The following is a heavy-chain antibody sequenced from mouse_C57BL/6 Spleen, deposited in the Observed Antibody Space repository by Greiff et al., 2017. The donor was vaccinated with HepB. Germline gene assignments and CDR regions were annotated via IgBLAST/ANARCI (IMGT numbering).Heavy chain of an antibody. D-gene: IGHD2-4*01. CDR2: IWSGGST. CDR1: GFSLTSYG. J-gene: IGHJ4*01. V-gene: IGHV2-2*01. CDR3: ARKGITTTGYYAMDY. Sequence: VKLVESGPGLVQPSQSLSITCTVSGFSLTSYGVHWVRQSPGKGLEWLGVIWSGGSTDYNAAFISRLSISKDNSKSQVFFKMNSLQADDTAIYYCARKGITTTGYYAMDYWGQGTSVTVSS.